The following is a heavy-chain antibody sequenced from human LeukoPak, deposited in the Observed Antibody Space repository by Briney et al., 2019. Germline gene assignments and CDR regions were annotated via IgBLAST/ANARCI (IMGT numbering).Heavy chain of an antibody. CDR1: GYTFTDYY. Sequence: ASVKVSCKTSGYTFTDYYMQWVRQAPGQGLEWMGWINPSDGDTKSARKFQGRVTMTRDTSISAAYLELSRLTSDDTAIYYCARDCSGADCYSGNAFDIWGQGTMVTVSS. V-gene: IGHV1-2*02. CDR2: INPSDGDT. CDR3: ARDCSGADCYSGNAFDI. D-gene: IGHD2-15*01. J-gene: IGHJ3*02.